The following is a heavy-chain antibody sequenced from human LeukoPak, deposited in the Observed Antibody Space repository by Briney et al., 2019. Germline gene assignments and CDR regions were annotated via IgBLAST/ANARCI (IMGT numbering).Heavy chain of an antibody. D-gene: IGHD5-12*01. Sequence: GGSLRLSCAASGFTFSSYAMSWVRQAPGKGLEWVSAISGSGGSTYYADSVKGRFTISRDNSKNTLYLQMNSLRAEDTAVYYCARVGGFIVATITNHFDYWGQGTLVTVSS. J-gene: IGHJ4*02. CDR1: GFTFSSYA. CDR3: ARVGGFIVATITNHFDY. V-gene: IGHV3-23*01. CDR2: ISGSGGST.